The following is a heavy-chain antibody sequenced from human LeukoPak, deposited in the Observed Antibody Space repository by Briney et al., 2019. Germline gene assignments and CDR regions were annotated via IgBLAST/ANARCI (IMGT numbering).Heavy chain of an antibody. V-gene: IGHV6-1*01. D-gene: IGHD3-10*01. J-gene: IGHJ5*02. Sequence: SQTLSLTCAISGDSVSSNSAAWNWIRQSPSRGLEWLGRTYYRSKWYNDYAVSVKSRITINPDTSKNQFSLQLNSVTPEDTAVYYCARVSVQRRWFGELPFNWFDPWGQGTLVTVSS. CDR3: ARVSVQRRWFGELPFNWFDP. CDR2: TYYRSKWYN. CDR1: GDSVSSNSAA.